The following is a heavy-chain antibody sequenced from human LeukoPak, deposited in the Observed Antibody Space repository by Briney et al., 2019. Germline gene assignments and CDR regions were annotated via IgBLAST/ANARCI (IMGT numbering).Heavy chain of an antibody. D-gene: IGHD3-3*01. CDR2: ISAYNGNT. V-gene: IGHV1-18*01. Sequence: ASVKVSCKASGYTFTSYGISWVRQAPGQGLEWMGWISAYNGNTNYAQKLQGRVTMTTDTSTSTAYMELRSLRSDDTAVYYCARAPPYDFWRGYHHDAFDIWGQGTMVTVSS. J-gene: IGHJ3*02. CDR3: ARAPPYDFWRGYHHDAFDI. CDR1: GYTFTSYG.